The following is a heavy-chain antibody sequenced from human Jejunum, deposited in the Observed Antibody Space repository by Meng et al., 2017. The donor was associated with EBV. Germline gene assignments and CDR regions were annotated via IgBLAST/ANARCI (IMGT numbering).Heavy chain of an antibody. D-gene: IGHD3-16*02. Sequence: EGQLGGAGGGLVKHGGSLRLACEAPVFTFISYSMNWVRQAPGKGLEWVSYISSGSSFIYYADSVKGRFTISRDDAKNSLSLQMNNLGADDTAVYYCVRDSSFNVHWGQGTLVTVSS. V-gene: IGHV3-21*01. CDR2: ISSGSSFI. CDR3: VRDSSFNVH. J-gene: IGHJ4*02. CDR1: VFTFISYS.